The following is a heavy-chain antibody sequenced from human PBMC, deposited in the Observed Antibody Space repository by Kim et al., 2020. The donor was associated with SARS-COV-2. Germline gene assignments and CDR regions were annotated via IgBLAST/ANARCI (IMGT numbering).Heavy chain of an antibody. Sequence: GESLKISCKISGYDFSNNWVAWVRQMSGKGLEWMGIIFPGDSDTRYGPSFRGHVTISADKSTRTAYLQWSTLKASDTAMYYCARQTFYYGLALWGQGPAGTVS. V-gene: IGHV5-51*01. CDR1: GYDFSNNW. CDR2: IFPGDSDT. J-gene: IGHJ6*02. CDR3: ARQTFYYGLAL. D-gene: IGHD3-3*01.